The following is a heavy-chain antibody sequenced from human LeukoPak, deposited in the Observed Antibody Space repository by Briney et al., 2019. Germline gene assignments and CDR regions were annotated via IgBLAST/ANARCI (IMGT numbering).Heavy chain of an antibody. V-gene: IGHV3-48*04. D-gene: IGHD1-26*01. CDR2: ISSGSNTI. Sequence: GGSLRLSCVASGFTLTGYSMNWVRQAPGKGLEWVSYISSGSNTIYYADSVKGRFTISRDNAKNSLYLQMNSLRAEDTAVYYCARGERGDYWGQGTLVTVSS. CDR1: GFTLTGYS. CDR3: ARGERGDY. J-gene: IGHJ4*02.